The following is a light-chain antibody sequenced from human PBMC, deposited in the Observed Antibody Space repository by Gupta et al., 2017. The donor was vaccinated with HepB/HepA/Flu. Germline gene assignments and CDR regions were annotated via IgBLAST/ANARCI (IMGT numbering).Light chain of an antibody. V-gene: IGKV3-20*01. Sequence: EIVLPPSPGTLSLSPGERATLSCRASQRVSNTYLAWYQQKPGQAPRLLSYGASSRVTGIPDRFSGSGYGTDFTLTSSRREPEDFALYYWHQYCGSLPFGQGTKVEIK. CDR1: QRVSNTY. CDR3: HQYCGSLP. J-gene: IGKJ1*01. CDR2: GAS.